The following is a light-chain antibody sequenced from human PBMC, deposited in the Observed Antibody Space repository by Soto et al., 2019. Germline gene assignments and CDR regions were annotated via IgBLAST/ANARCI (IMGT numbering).Light chain of an antibody. Sequence: DIQMTQSPSTLSASVGDRVTITCRASQSVFSWLAWYQQKPGQAPKLLIYDASTLEGGVPSRFSGSGSGTEFTLTIGGLQPDDFANYHCQQYTSFSWSFGQGTKVEVK. V-gene: IGKV1-5*01. CDR1: QSVFSW. CDR2: DAS. CDR3: QQYTSFSWS. J-gene: IGKJ1*01.